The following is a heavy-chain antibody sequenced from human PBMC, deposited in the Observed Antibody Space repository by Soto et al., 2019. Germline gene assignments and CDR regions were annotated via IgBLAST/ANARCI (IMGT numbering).Heavy chain of an antibody. V-gene: IGHV1-18*01. CDR2: ISPANGRT. J-gene: IGHJ6*03. D-gene: IGHD1-7*01. CDR1: DYTFTSYG. CDR3: ARLPADDNRNSGASDGTLYYFYYMDV. Sequence: QARLLQSGSEVKQPGASVTVSCEASDYTFTSYGIFWVRQAPGQGFEWMGWISPANGRTDYGLNFQGALTMTADTTTATAYIELRSLRSDDTATYYCARLPADDNRNSGASDGTLYYFYYMDVWGDGTSITVS.